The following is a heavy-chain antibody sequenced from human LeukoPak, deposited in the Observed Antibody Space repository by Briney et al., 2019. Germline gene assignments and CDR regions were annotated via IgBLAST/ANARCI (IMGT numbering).Heavy chain of an antibody. CDR3: AGGYSGYGGTRQWLVH. J-gene: IGHJ4*02. D-gene: IGHD5-12*01. V-gene: IGHV3-30-3*01. Sequence: ARGSLRLSSAASGFTSGSYAMHCVSQADGKWLECVAVISNVGSNKYYADSVKGRFTIARDNSKNTLYMQMNCLRAEDTAVYYCAGGYSGYGGTRQWLVHWGQGTLVTVSS. CDR2: ISNVGSNK. CDR1: GFTSGSYA.